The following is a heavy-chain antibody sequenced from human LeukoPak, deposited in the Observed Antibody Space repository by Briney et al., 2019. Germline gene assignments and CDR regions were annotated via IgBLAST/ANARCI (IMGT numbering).Heavy chain of an antibody. V-gene: IGHV3-48*01. CDR1: GFTFSDHI. Sequence: PGGSLRLSCAASGFTFSDHIMNWVRQIPGKRLEWVAYVSGSGSTVYYADSVKGRFTISRDNGKSSLYLQMNSLRVEDTALYYCVRQFASWGQGTLVTVSS. CDR2: VSGSGSTV. CDR3: VRQFAS. J-gene: IGHJ4*02.